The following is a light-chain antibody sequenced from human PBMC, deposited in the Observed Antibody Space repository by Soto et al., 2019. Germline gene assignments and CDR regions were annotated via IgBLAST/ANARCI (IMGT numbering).Light chain of an antibody. Sequence: EIVLTQSPGTLSLSPGERATLSCRASQSVSSNYLAWYQQKPGQAPRLLIYGASSRATCIPDRFSGSGSGAEFTLTISSLQSEDFAVYYCQQYNNWPRTFGQGTKVEIK. CDR1: QSVSSNY. CDR2: GAS. J-gene: IGKJ1*01. CDR3: QQYNNWPRT. V-gene: IGKV3-20*01.